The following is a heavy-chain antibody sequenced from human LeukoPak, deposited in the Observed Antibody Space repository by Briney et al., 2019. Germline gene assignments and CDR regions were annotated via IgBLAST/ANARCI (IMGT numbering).Heavy chain of an antibody. J-gene: IGHJ4*02. CDR3: ARGTIVVVPQGGYYFDY. Sequence: PSETLSLTCSVSGGSISNYYWSWLRQSPGKGLEWIGRIYTSGSTSYNPSLKSRVTMSVDTSKNQFSLKLSSVTAADTAVYYCARGTIVVVPQGGYYFDYWGQGTLVTVSS. D-gene: IGHD2-2*01. CDR1: GGSISNYY. CDR2: IYTSGST. V-gene: IGHV4-4*07.